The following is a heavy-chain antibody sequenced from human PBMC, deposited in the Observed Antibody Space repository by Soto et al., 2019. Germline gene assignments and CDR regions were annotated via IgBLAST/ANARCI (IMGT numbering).Heavy chain of an antibody. D-gene: IGHD2-2*01. CDR2: IYYSGST. CDR3: GRQPGHCGSTTCVGYYSVDV. CDR1: GGSISSSSYS. V-gene: IGHV4-39*01. Sequence: QLQLQESGPRLVKPSETLSLTCSVSGGSISSSSYSWGWIRQPPGKGLEWIGTIYYSGSTHYNPSLEGRVAIAADTPNTQLSLRLSSVTAADTAVYYCGRQPGHCGSTTCVGYYSVDVWGQGTTVTVS. J-gene: IGHJ6*02.